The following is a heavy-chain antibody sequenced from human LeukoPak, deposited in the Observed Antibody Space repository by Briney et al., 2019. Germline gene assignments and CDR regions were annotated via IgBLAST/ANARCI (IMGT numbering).Heavy chain of an antibody. D-gene: IGHD3-10*01. CDR3: ATTRREDGSGSFDY. Sequence: SETLSLTCTVSGGSISSYYWSWIRQPPGKGLEWIGYIYYSWSTNYNPSLKSRVTISVDTSKNQFSLKLSSVTAADTAVYYCATTRREDGSGSFDYWGQGTLVTVSS. CDR2: IYYSWST. V-gene: IGHV4-59*08. CDR1: GGSISSYY. J-gene: IGHJ4*02.